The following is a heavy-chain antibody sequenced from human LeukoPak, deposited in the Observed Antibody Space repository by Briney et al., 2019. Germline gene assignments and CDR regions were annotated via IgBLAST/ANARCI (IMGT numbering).Heavy chain of an antibody. CDR1: GGSISSRSYY. CDR2: LSYSGST. V-gene: IGHV4-39*01. J-gene: IGHJ4*02. Sequence: SETLSLTCTVSGGSISSRSYYWGWIRQPPGKGLEWVGSLSYSGSTYYTPSLKSRVTISADTSKNEFSLKLSSVTAADTAMYYCARHDRRDGDDYPHDFDYWGQGTLVTVSS. CDR3: ARHDRRDGDDYPHDFDY. D-gene: IGHD5-12*01.